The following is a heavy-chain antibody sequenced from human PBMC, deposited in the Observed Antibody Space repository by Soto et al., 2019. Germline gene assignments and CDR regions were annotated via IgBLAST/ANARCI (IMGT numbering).Heavy chain of an antibody. D-gene: IGHD3-10*01. CDR1: GGSFSGYY. J-gene: IGHJ4*02. CDR2: INHSGST. V-gene: IGHV4-34*01. Sequence: PSETLSLTCAVYGGSFSGYYWSWIRQPPGKGLEWIGEINHSGSTNYNPSLKSRVTISVDTSKNQFSLKLSSVTAADTAVYYCARGLPLRSYYYGSGSPDYYFDYWGQGTLVTVSS. CDR3: ARGLPLRSYYYGSGSPDYYFDY.